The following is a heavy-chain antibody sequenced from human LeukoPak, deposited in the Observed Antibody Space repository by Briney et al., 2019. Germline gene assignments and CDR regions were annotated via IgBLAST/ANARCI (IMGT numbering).Heavy chain of an antibody. CDR2: INHSGST. CDR1: GGSFSGYY. V-gene: IGHV4-34*01. CDR3: ARGIAVAGTQTPPFDY. J-gene: IGHJ4*02. Sequence: SETLSLTCAVYGGSFSGYYWSWIRQPPGKGLEWIGEINHSGSTIYNPSLKSRVTISVDTSKNQFSLKLSSVTAADTAVYYCARGIAVAGTQTPPFDYWGQGTLVTVSS. D-gene: IGHD6-19*01.